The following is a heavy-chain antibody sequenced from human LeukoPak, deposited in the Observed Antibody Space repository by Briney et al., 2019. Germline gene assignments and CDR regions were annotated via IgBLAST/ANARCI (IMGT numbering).Heavy chain of an antibody. CDR1: GGSISSGSYY. CDR2: IYTSGST. D-gene: IGHD3-9*01. Sequence: SQTLSLTCTVSGGSISSGSYYWSWIRQPAGKGLEWIGRIYTSGSTNYNPSLKSRVTISVDTSKDQFSLKLSSVTAADTAVYYYARAGGYDILTGYYKVGWFDPWGQGTLVTVSS. V-gene: IGHV4-61*02. CDR3: ARAGGYDILTGYYKVGWFDP. J-gene: IGHJ5*02.